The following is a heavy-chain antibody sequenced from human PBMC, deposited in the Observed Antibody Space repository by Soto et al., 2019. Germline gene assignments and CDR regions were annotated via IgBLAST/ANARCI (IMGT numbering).Heavy chain of an antibody. CDR3: ARDKITGLFDY. J-gene: IGHJ4*02. Sequence: PSETLSLTCSVSGDSISSGSYYWDWIRQPPGKGLEWIGNVFYSGSTLYNPSFKSRVSIDADTSNNQFSLKLSSVTAADTAVYFCARDKITGLFDYWGQGTLVTVSS. CDR1: GDSISSGSYY. CDR2: VFYSGST. V-gene: IGHV4-39*02. D-gene: IGHD2-8*02.